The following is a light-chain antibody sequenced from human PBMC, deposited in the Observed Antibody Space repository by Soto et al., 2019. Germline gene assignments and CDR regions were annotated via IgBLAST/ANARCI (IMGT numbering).Light chain of an antibody. CDR2: EVN. J-gene: IGLJ1*01. V-gene: IGLV2-8*01. CDR3: SSYAGINNLGV. CDR1: SSDVGGYKY. Sequence: QSALTQPPSASGSPGQSVTISCTGTSSDVGGYKYVSWYQQHPGKAPKLMIFEVNTRPSGVPDRFPGSKSGNTASLTVSGLQAEDEADYYCSSYAGINNLGVFGTGTKVTVL.